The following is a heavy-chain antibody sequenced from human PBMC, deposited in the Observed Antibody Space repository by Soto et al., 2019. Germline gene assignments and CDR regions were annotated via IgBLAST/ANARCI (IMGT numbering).Heavy chain of an antibody. CDR2: MNPNSGNT. CDR1: GCTFTSYD. Sequence: ASAKVSCKASGCTFTSYDMNWVRQATGQGLEWMGWMNPNSGNTGYAQKFQGRVTMTRNTSISTAYMELSSLRSEDTAVYYCARGVIAAAGTGGYGMDVWGK. D-gene: IGHD6-13*01. CDR3: ARGVIAAAGTGGYGMDV. J-gene: IGHJ6*04. V-gene: IGHV1-8*01.